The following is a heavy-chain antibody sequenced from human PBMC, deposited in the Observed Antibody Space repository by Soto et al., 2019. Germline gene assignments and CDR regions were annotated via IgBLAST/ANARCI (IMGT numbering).Heavy chain of an antibody. D-gene: IGHD1-26*01. V-gene: IGHV3-30*18. CDR1: GFTFSSYG. Sequence: QVQLVESGGGVVQPGRSLRLSCAASGFTFSSYGMHWVRQAPGKGRGGGAVISLDGSNKYYADSVKGRFTISRDNSKNTLYLQMNSLRAEDTAVYYCAKDVVVGATTGLGDYYYYYGMDVWGQGTTVTVSS. CDR2: ISLDGSNK. CDR3: AKDVVVGATTGLGDYYYYYGMDV. J-gene: IGHJ6*02.